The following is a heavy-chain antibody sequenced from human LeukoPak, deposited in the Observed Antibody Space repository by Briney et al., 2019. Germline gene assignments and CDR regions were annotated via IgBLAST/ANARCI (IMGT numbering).Heavy chain of an antibody. Sequence: GGSLRLSCAASGFTFSTYAISWVRQAPGKGLEWVANINQDGSEKYYVDSVKGRFTISRDNAKNSLYVQMNSLRAEDTAVYYCARGEWYGSGSYHFAYWGQGTLVTVSS. D-gene: IGHD3-10*01. J-gene: IGHJ4*02. CDR1: GFTFSTYA. V-gene: IGHV3-7*04. CDR2: INQDGSEK. CDR3: ARGEWYGSGSYHFAY.